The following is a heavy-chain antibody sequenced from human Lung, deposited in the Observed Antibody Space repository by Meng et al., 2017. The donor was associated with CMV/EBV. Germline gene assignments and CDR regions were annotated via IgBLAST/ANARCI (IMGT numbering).Heavy chain of an antibody. V-gene: IGHV4-31*03. Sequence: QGPVPGLGKPSRTSPLTCTGAGGSISSGGFYWSWIRQHPGKGLEWIGYIYYSGSTYYNPSLRSRVAISIDTSKNQFSLKLTSVTAADTAVYFCARTNYGDYNWFDPWGQGTLVTVSS. CDR2: IYYSGST. J-gene: IGHJ5*02. D-gene: IGHD4-17*01. CDR3: ARTNYGDYNWFDP. CDR1: GGSISSGGFY.